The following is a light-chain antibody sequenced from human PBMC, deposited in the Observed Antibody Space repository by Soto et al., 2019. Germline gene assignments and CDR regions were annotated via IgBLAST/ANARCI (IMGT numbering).Light chain of an antibody. CDR3: QQYGDWPPET. CDR2: DAS. Sequence: VMTQSPATLSLSPGDSATLSCRGSQSVSRNLAWYQQRPGQPPRPLIYDASTRATVIPARFGGSGSGTEFTPTISGLQSEDHAVYYCQQYGDWPPETFGQGTKVDIK. CDR1: QSVSRN. J-gene: IGKJ2*01. V-gene: IGKV3-15*01.